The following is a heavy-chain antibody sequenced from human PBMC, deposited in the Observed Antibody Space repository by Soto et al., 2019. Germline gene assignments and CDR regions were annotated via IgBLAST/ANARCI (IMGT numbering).Heavy chain of an antibody. CDR3: ARRVLRYSYYYMDV. Sequence: QVQLVQSGAEVKKPGASVKVSCKASGYTFTSYDINWVRQATGQGLEWMGWMNPNSGNTGYAQKFQGRDTMTRNTYISTAYMELSSLRSEYTAVNYCARRVLRYSYYYMDVWGKGTTVTVSS. CDR2: MNPNSGNT. D-gene: IGHD1-26*01. J-gene: IGHJ6*03. V-gene: IGHV1-8*01. CDR1: GYTFTSYD.